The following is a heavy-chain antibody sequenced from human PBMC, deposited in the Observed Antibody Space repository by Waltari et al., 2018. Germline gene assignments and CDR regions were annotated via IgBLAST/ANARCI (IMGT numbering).Heavy chain of an antibody. Sequence: EVQLVESGGALVQPGGSVRLSCAASGFTFSCTWMFLVRQTPGKGLEWVANIKPDGSEKYYVDSVKGRFTISRDNAKNSLYLQMNSLRAEDTAVYFCASGGGRPFDYWGQGTLVTVSS. CDR3: ASGGGRPFDY. J-gene: IGHJ4*02. CDR1: GFTFSCTW. V-gene: IGHV3-7*01. CDR2: IKPDGSEK. D-gene: IGHD3-16*01.